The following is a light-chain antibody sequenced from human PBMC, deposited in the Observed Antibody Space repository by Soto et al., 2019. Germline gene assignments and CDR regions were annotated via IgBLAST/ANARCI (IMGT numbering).Light chain of an antibody. CDR3: EQSYSTRWT. CDR1: QTISHY. Sequence: DIQMTQSPSSLSASVGDRVTITCRVSQTISHYLNWYQQKPGKAPKLLIYGASSLQSGVPSRFSGSGSGTDFTLSISSLQPEDFATYYCEQSYSTRWTFGQGTKVEIK. CDR2: GAS. V-gene: IGKV1-39*01. J-gene: IGKJ1*01.